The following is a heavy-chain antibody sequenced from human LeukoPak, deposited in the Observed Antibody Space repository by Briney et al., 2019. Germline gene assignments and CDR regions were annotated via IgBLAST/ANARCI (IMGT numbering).Heavy chain of an antibody. CDR1: GFIFSNYN. V-gene: IGHV3-48*02. D-gene: IGHD3-9*01. CDR3: AREILSGYSDY. Sequence: PGGSQRLSCAASGFIFSNYNMNWVRQAPGKGLEWVSHISSSSSTIYYADSVKGRFTISRDNAKNSLYLQMNNLRDEDTAAYYCAREILSGYSDYWGQGTLVTVSS. J-gene: IGHJ4*02. CDR2: ISSSSSTI.